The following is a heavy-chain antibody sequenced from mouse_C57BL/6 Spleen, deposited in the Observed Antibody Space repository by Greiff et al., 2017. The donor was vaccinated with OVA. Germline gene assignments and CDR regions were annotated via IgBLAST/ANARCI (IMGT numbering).Heavy chain of an antibody. D-gene: IGHD2-5*01. Sequence: VKLVESGPGLVAPSQSLSLTCTVSGFSLTSYAISWVRQPPGKGLEWLGVIWTGGGTNYNSALKSRLSISKDNSKSQVFLKMNSLQTDDTARYYCARKIDSNYDYFDYWGQGTTLTVSS. J-gene: IGHJ2*01. CDR2: IWTGGGT. CDR3: ARKIDSNYDYFDY. CDR1: GFSLTSYA. V-gene: IGHV2-9-1*01.